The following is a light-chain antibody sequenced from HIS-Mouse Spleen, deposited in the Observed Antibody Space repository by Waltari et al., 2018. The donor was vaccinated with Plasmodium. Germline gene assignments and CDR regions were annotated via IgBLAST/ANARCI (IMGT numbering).Light chain of an antibody. CDR3: MQALQTPRYT. Sequence: DIVMTQSPLSLPVTPGEPASITCRSSQSLRHSNGYNYLDWYLQKPGQSPQLLIYLGSNRASGVPDRFSGSGSGTDFTLTISRVEAEDVAVYYCMQALQTPRYTFGQGTKLEIK. CDR2: LGS. J-gene: IGKJ2*01. V-gene: IGKV2-28*01. CDR1: QSLRHSNGYNY.